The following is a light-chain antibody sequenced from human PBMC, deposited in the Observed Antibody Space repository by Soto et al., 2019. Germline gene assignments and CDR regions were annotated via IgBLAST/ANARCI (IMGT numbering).Light chain of an antibody. J-gene: IGLJ2*01. CDR1: SSDIGGHDS. V-gene: IGLV2-14*01. CDR3: SSYTSSVAWI. Sequence: QSALTQPASVSGSPGQSITISGTGSSSDIGGHDSVSWFQQYPGQAPKLLIHEVSHRPSGVSDRFTGSKSGNTASLTISGLHAEDEADYYCSSYTSSVAWIFGGGTKVTVL. CDR2: EVS.